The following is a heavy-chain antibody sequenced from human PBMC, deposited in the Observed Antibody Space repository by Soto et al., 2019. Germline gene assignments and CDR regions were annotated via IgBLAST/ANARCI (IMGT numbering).Heavy chain of an antibody. CDR1: GGSISSYY. CDR2: IYYSGTT. Sequence: QVQLQESGPGLVKPSETLSLTCTVSGGSISSYYWSWIRQPPGQGLQWTCYIYYSGTTNYNPSLKSQVPISVDTSKTQFSLKLSSVTAADTAVYYCARGADPACYYYYMDVWGKGTTVTVSS. J-gene: IGHJ6*03. V-gene: IGHV4-59*01. CDR3: ARGADPACYYYYMDV.